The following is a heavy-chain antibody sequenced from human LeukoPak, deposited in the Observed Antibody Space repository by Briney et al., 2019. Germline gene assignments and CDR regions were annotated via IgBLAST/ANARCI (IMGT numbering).Heavy chain of an antibody. CDR1: GYTLTNYA. CDR2: INTNTGNP. D-gene: IGHD2-2*01. CDR3: ARVQGYCSTTSCYPHY. J-gene: IGHJ4*02. V-gene: IGHV7-4-1*02. Sequence: ASVKVSCKASGYTLTNYALNWVRQAPGQGLEWMGWINTNTGNPTYAQGFTGRFVFSLDTSVNTAYLQISSLKAEDTAIRYCARVQGYCSTTSCYPHYWGQGTLVTVSS.